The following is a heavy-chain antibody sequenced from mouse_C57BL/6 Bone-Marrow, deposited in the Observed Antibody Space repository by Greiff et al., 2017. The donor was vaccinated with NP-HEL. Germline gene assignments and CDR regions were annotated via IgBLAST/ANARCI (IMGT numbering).Heavy chain of an antibody. CDR2: IDPSDSYT. J-gene: IGHJ2*01. V-gene: IGHV1-50*01. CDR1: GYTFTSYW. D-gene: IGHD3-3*01. CDR3: ARWGR. Sequence: QVQLQQPGAELVKPGASVKLSCKASGYTFTSYWMQWVKQRPGQGLEWIGEIDPSDSYTNYNQKFKGKATLTVDTSSSTAYMQLSSLTSEDSAVYYCARWGRWGQGTTLTVSS.